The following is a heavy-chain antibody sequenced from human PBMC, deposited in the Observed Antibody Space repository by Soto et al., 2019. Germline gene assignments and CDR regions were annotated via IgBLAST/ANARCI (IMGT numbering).Heavy chain of an antibody. Sequence: SETLSLTCTVSGGSISSSSYYWGWIRQPPGKGLEWIGSIYYSGSTYYNPSLKSRVTISVDTSKNQFSLKLSSVTAADTAVYYCARLFYYGSGSPPEPFDPWGQGTLVNVSS. D-gene: IGHD3-10*01. CDR2: IYYSGST. CDR1: GGSISSSSYY. CDR3: ARLFYYGSGSPPEPFDP. V-gene: IGHV4-39*01. J-gene: IGHJ5*02.